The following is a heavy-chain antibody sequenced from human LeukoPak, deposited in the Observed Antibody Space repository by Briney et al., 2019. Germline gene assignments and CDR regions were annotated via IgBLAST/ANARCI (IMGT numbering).Heavy chain of an antibody. Sequence: SETLSFTCTVSGGSISSYYWSWIRKPPGKGLEWIGYIYYSGSIHYNPSPKSRVTIPVDTSKNQFSLKLSSVTAADTAVYYCARRSLQLWNYYFDYWGQGTLVTVSS. D-gene: IGHD5-18*01. CDR2: IYYSGSI. CDR1: GGSISSYY. CDR3: ARRSLQLWNYYFDY. V-gene: IGHV4-59*08. J-gene: IGHJ4*02.